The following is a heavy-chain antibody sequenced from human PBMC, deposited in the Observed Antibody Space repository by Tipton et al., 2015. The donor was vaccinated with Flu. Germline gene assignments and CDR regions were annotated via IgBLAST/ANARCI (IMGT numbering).Heavy chain of an antibody. J-gene: IGHJ4*02. Sequence: TLSLTCTVSGGSISTSHYYWAWIRQPPGKGLEWIGSIYYSGSTYYNPSLKSRVTISVDTSKNQFSLKLSSVTAADTAVYYCARVGVVTPFDYWGQGTLVTVSS. V-gene: IGHV4-39*07. CDR3: ARVGVVTPFDY. CDR1: GGSISTSHYY. D-gene: IGHD4-23*01. CDR2: IYYSGST.